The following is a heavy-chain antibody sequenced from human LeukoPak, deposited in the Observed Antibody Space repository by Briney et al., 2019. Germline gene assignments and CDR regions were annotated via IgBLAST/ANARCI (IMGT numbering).Heavy chain of an antibody. CDR2: IYYSGST. D-gene: IGHD3-22*01. CDR3: ARHLSPYYYDSSGSIDY. V-gene: IGHV4-39*01. Sequence: SGTLSLTCTVSGGSISSSSYYWGWIRQPPGKGLEWIGSIYYSGSTYYNPSLKSRVTISVDTSKNQFSLKLSSVTAADTAVYYCARHLSPYYYDSSGSIDYWGQGTLVTVSS. CDR1: GGSISSSSYY. J-gene: IGHJ4*02.